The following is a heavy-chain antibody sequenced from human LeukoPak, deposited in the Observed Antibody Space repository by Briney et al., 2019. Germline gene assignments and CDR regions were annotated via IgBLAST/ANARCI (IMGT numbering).Heavy chain of an antibody. D-gene: IGHD3-3*01. CDR1: GGTFSSYA. V-gene: IGHV1-69*05. Sequence: ASVKVSCKASGGTFSSYAISWVRQAPGQGLEWMGRIIPIFGTANYAQKFQGRVTITTDESTSTAYMELSRLRSEDTAVYYCARAQPNDFWSGSFDYWGQGTLVTVSS. CDR2: IIPIFGTA. J-gene: IGHJ4*02. CDR3: ARAQPNDFWSGSFDY.